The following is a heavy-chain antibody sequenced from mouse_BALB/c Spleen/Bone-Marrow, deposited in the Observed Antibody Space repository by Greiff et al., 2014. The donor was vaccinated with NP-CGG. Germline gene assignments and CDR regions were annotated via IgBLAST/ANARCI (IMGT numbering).Heavy chain of an antibody. J-gene: IGHJ3*01. CDR3: ASPNAWFAY. CDR2: IWAVGST. V-gene: IGHV2-9*02. CDR1: GFSLTSYG. Sequence: VQLQQSGPGLVAPPQSLSITCTVSGFSLTSYGVHWVRQPPGKGLEWLGVIWAVGSTNYNSALMSRLSISKDNSKSQVFLKMNSLQTDDTAMYYCASPNAWFAYWGQGTLVTVSA.